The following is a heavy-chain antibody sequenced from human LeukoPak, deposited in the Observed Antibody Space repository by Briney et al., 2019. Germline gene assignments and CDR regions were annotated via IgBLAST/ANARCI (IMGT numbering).Heavy chain of an antibody. CDR3: ARGRYYYGSGSYHDY. CDR2: ISAYNGNT. J-gene: IGHJ4*02. CDR1: GYTFTSYG. D-gene: IGHD3-10*01. V-gene: IGHV1-18*04. Sequence: ASVKVSCKASGYTFTSYGISWVRQAPGQGLEWMGWISAYNGNTNYAQKLQGRATMTTDTSTSTAYMELRSLRSDDTAVYYCARGRYYYGSGSYHDYWGQGTLVTVSS.